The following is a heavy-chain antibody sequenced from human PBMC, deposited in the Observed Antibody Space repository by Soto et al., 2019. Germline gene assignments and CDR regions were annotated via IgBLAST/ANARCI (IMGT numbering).Heavy chain of an antibody. J-gene: IGHJ4*02. Sequence: SETLSLTCAVYGGSFSGYYWSWIRQPPGKGLEWIGEINHSGSTNYNPSLKSRVTISVDTSKNQFSLKLSSVTAADTAVYYCARSGDMVRGVIDDDYWGQGTLVTVSS. CDR3: ARSGDMVRGVIDDDY. D-gene: IGHD3-10*01. CDR1: GGSFSGYY. V-gene: IGHV4-34*01. CDR2: INHSGST.